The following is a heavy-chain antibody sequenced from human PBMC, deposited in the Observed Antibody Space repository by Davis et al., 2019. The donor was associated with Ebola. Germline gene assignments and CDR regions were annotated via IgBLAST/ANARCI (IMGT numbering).Heavy chain of an antibody. V-gene: IGHV3-23*01. CDR3: ARDLPGGDWYFDL. D-gene: IGHD1-14*01. J-gene: IGHJ2*01. Sequence: GESLKISCAASGFTFSSYAMHWVRQAPGKGLEWVSAISGSGGSTYYADSVKGRFTISRDNSKNTLYLQMSSLRAEDTAVYYCARDLPGGDWYFDLWGRGTLVTVSS. CDR2: ISGSGGST. CDR1: GFTFSSYA.